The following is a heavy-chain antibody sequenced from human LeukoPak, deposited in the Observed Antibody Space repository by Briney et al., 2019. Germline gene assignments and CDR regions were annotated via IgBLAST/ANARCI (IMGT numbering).Heavy chain of an antibody. V-gene: IGHV4-59*01. Sequence: SETLSLTCTVSGGSINNYFWSWIRQPPGKGLEWIGYIYYSGATKYNPSLKSRVTISIDTSKSQFSLKLNSVTAADTAVYYCARGTAGSGRRIDYWGQGTLVTVSS. J-gene: IGHJ4*02. CDR3: ARGTAGSGRRIDY. D-gene: IGHD6-13*01. CDR1: GGSINNYF. CDR2: IYYSGAT.